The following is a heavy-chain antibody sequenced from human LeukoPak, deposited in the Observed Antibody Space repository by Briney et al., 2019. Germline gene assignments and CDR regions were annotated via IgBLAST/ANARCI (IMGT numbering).Heavy chain of an antibody. J-gene: IGHJ3*02. Sequence: GGSLRLSCAASGFTVSSNYMSWVRQAPGTGLEWVSIIYDIGSTYYADFVKGRFTISRDNSQNTLYLQLNSLRAEDTAVYYCARTAVTPGSSDAFDIWGQGTMVTVSS. V-gene: IGHV3-53*01. CDR1: GFTVSSNY. D-gene: IGHD4-17*01. CDR2: IYDIGST. CDR3: ARTAVTPGSSDAFDI.